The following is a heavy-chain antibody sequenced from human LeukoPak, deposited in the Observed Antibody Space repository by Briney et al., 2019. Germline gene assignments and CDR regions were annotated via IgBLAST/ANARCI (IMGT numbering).Heavy chain of an antibody. CDR2: INHSGST. J-gene: IGHJ5*02. D-gene: IGHD3-22*01. CDR1: GGSFSGYY. CDR3: ARGRGLLGRNWFDP. V-gene: IGHV4-34*01. Sequence: TASETLSLTCAVYGGSFSGYYWSWIRQPPGKGLEWIGEINHSGSTNYNPSLKSRVNISVDTSKNQFSLKLSSVTAADTAVYYCARGRGLLGRNWFDPWGQGTLVTVSS.